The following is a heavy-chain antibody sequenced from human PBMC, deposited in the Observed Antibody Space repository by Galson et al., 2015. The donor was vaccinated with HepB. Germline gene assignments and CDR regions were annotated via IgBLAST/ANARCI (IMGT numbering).Heavy chain of an antibody. D-gene: IGHD2-15*01. CDR3: ARGGFCAGSSCYQGVY. CDR1: GFRFSDYG. J-gene: IGHJ4*02. Sequence: SLRLSCATSGFRFSDYGMSWVRQAPGKGLECVSAITGSGDNTYHADSVMGRFTISRYNSKIILYMKMNSLRVEYTALYYCARGGFCAGSSCYQGVYWGQGTLVSVSS. CDR2: ITGSGDNT. V-gene: IGHV3-23*01.